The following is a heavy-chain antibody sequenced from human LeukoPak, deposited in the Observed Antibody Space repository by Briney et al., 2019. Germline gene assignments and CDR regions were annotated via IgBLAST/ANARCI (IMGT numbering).Heavy chain of an antibody. CDR3: ARGREIHGGSDTKLDGY. CDR1: GCSFTDYY. D-gene: IGHD3-10*01. Sequence: ASVKVPCKASGCSFTDYYMHWVRQAPGQGLEWMGWISPRSGDTSYAQKFQGRVTMTRDTSINTVDMDLSGLTSDDAAVFYCARGREIHGGSDTKLDGYWGQGTLVTVSS. J-gene: IGHJ4*02. CDR2: ISPRSGDT. V-gene: IGHV1-2*02.